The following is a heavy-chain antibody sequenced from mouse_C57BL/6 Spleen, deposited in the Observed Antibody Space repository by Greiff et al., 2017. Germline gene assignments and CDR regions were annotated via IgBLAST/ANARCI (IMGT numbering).Heavy chain of an antibody. CDR3: ARDEFITTVVALDY. Sequence: VQLQQSDAELVKPGASVKISCKVSGYTFTDHTIHWMKQRPEQGLEWIGYIYPRDGSTKYNEKFKGKATLTADKSSRTSYLQLNSLTSEDSAVYFCARDEFITTVVALDYWGQGTTLTVSS. CDR1: GYTFTDHT. CDR2: IYPRDGST. J-gene: IGHJ2*01. V-gene: IGHV1-78*01. D-gene: IGHD1-1*01.